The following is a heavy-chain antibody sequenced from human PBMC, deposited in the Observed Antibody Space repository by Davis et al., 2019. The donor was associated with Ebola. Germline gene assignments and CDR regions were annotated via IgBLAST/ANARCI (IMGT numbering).Heavy chain of an antibody. V-gene: IGHV3-48*02. CDR1: GFTFSSYS. D-gene: IGHD3-10*01. CDR2: ISSSSSTI. J-gene: IGHJ6*02. CDR3: ARVPLLLWFGPHGMDV. Sequence: GESLKISCAASGFTFSSYSMNWVRQAPGKGLEWVSYISSSSSTIYYADSVKGRFTISRDNAKNSLYLQMDSLRDEDTAVYYCARVPLLLWFGPHGMDVWGQGTTVTVS.